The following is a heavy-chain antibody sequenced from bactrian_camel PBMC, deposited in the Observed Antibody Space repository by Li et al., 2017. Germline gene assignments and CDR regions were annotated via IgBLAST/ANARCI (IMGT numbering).Heavy chain of an antibody. CDR2: MFRAGPT. V-gene: IGHV3S53*01. D-gene: IGHD2*01. Sequence: QVQLVESGGGSVQTGGSLRLTCAASGASVSAICMAWFRQAPGEERQRVADMFRAGPTSYASSVKGRFTISEDTAENTLFLQMNSLKPEDTAMYYCAADPDPASRPGGYREGYCSGGYGGTTAWTTGAKEPRSPSP. J-gene: IGHJ7*01. CDR1: GASVSAIC.